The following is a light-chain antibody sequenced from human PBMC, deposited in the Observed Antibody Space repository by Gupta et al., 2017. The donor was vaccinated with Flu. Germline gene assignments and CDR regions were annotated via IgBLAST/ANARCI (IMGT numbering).Light chain of an antibody. CDR2: EVS. V-gene: IGLV2-14*01. CDR1: SSDVGGYNY. CDR3: SSYTSSSSLV. Sequence: QSPLTQPASVSGSPGQSITTSCTGTSSDVGGYNYVSWYQQHPGKAPKLMIYEVSNRPSGVSNRFSGSKSGNTASLTISGLQADDEADYYCSSYTSSSSLVFGTGTKVTVL. J-gene: IGLJ1*01.